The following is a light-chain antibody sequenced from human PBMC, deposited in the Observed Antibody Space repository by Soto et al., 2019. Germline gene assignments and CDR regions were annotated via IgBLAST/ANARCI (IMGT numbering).Light chain of an antibody. J-gene: IGLJ1*01. V-gene: IGLV1-40*01. Sequence: QSVLTQPPSVSGAPGQRVTISCTGSSSNIGAGYDVHWYQQLPGTAPKLLIYGNSNRPSGVPDRFSGSKSGTSASLAITGLQAEDEADYYCAAWDHSLRGYAFGTGTKLTVL. CDR1: SSNIGAGYD. CDR2: GNS. CDR3: AAWDHSLRGYA.